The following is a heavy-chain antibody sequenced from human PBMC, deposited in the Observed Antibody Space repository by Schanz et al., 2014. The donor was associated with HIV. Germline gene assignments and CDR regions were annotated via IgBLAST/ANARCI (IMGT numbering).Heavy chain of an antibody. V-gene: IGHV3-33*08. CDR1: GFTFSSYA. Sequence: QVQVVESGGGVVQPGRSLRLSCAGSGFTFSSYAMHWVRQAPGKGLEWVAVTWYDGSNKYYADSVKGRFTISRDNSKNTLFLQMNSLRAEDTAVYFCARDVAGCSGTSCYSDAFDIWGQGTLVTVSS. D-gene: IGHD2-2*01. CDR3: ARDVAGCSGTSCYSDAFDI. J-gene: IGHJ3*02. CDR2: TWYDGSNK.